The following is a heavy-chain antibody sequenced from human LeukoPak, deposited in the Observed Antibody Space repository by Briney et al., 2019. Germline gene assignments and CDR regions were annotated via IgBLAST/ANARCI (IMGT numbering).Heavy chain of an antibody. Sequence: GALRLSCAASGFTFSSYEMNWVRQAPGKGLEWVSYISSSGSTIYYADSVKGRFTISRDNSKNTLYLQMNSLRAEDTAVYYCARGDALGAFDIWGQGTMVTVSS. J-gene: IGHJ3*02. CDR3: ARGDALGAFDI. CDR1: GFTFSSYE. CDR2: ISSSGSTI. V-gene: IGHV3-48*03.